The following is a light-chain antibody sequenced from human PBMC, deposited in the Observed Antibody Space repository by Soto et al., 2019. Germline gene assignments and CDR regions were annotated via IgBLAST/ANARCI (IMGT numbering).Light chain of an antibody. CDR2: GNS. J-gene: IGLJ1*01. CDR3: QSDDNSLSAFSV. CDR1: SSNIGAGYD. Sequence: QSVLTQPPSVSGAPGQRVTISCTGSSSNIGAGYDIHWYQQLPGTAPKLLIYGNSNRPSGVPDRFSGSKSGTSASLAITGLQAEDEADYYCQSDDNSLSAFSVFGTGPKVTVL. V-gene: IGLV1-40*01.